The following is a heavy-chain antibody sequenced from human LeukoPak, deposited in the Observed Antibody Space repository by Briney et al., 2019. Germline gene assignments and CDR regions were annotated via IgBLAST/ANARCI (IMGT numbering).Heavy chain of an antibody. CDR2: ISRDSANI. CDR3: ARDFCTGCNYYFYGMDV. Sequence: SLRLSCAASGFTFDDYVMHWVRQAPGRGLEWVSGISRDSANIGYAASVKGRFTISRDNAKNSLYLQMNSLTTEDTALYYCARDFCTGCNYYFYGMDVWGRGTTVTVSS. V-gene: IGHV3-9*01. J-gene: IGHJ6*02. CDR1: GFTFDDYV. D-gene: IGHD2-2*01.